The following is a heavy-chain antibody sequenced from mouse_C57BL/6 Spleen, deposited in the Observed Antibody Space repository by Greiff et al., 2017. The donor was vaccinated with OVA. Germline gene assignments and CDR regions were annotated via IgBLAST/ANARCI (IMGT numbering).Heavy chain of an antibody. CDR2: ISGGGGNT. CDR3: ARAGYYGNAMDY. V-gene: IGHV5-9*01. J-gene: IGHJ4*01. CDR1: GFTFSSYT. D-gene: IGHD2-1*01. Sequence: DVQLVESGGGLVKPGGSLKLSCEASGFTFSSYTMSWVRQTPEKRLEWVATISGGGGNTYYPDSVKGRFTISRDNAKNTLYLQMSSLRSEDTALYYCARAGYYGNAMDYWGQGTSVTVSS.